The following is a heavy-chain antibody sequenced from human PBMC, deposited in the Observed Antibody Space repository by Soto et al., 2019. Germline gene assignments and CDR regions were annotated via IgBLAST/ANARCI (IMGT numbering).Heavy chain of an antibody. J-gene: IGHJ4*02. D-gene: IGHD2-2*01. V-gene: IGHV3-23*01. CDR1: GFTFSSFA. CDR3: ATGPDIVVVPAAPQDY. CDR2: ITRSGDRT. Sequence: GGSLRLSCAASGFTFSSFAMSWVRQGPGKGLEWVSVITRSGDRTYYADSVKGRFTISRDNSTSTAYMELSSLRSEDTAVYYCATGPDIVVVPAAPQDYWGQGTLVTVSS.